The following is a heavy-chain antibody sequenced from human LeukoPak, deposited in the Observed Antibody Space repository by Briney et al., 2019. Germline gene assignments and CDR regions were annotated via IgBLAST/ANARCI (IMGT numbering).Heavy chain of an antibody. CDR2: IDPSDSYT. V-gene: IGHV5-10-1*01. CDR3: ARHPRGSYDFDY. D-gene: IGHD1-26*01. CDR1: GYSFTTYW. Sequence: GESLKISCQGSGYSFTTYWITWVRQMPGKGLEWMGRIDPSDSYTNYSPSCQGHVTISADKSIYTAYLQWSSLKASDTAMYYCARHPRGSYDFDYWGQGTLVTVSS. J-gene: IGHJ4*02.